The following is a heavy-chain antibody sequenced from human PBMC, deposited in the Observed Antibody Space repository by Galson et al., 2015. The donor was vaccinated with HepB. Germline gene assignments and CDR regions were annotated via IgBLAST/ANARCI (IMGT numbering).Heavy chain of an antibody. J-gene: IGHJ6*02. CDR3: ARGGYYDSRKHGMDV. CDR1: GFTFSSYG. Sequence: SLRLSCAASGFTFSSYGMHWVRQAPGKGLEWVAVIWYDGSNKYYADSVKGRFTNSRDNSKNTLYLQMNSLRAEDTDVYYCARGGYYDSRKHGMDVWGQGTTVTVSS. D-gene: IGHD3-3*01. V-gene: IGHV3-33*01. CDR2: IWYDGSNK.